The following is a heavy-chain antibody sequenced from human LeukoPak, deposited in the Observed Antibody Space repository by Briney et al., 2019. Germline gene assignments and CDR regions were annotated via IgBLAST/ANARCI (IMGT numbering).Heavy chain of an antibody. CDR2: ISGSGGST. D-gene: IGHD3-22*01. J-gene: IGHJ4*02. CDR3: AKDRGKGYYDSSGYFIDY. V-gene: IGHV3-23*01. Sequence: GGSLRLSRAASGFTFSSYAMSWVRQAPGKGLEWVSAISGSGGSTYYADSVKGRFTISRDNSKNTLYLQMNSLRAEDTAVYYCAKDRGKGYYDSSGYFIDYWGQGTLVTVSS. CDR1: GFTFSSYA.